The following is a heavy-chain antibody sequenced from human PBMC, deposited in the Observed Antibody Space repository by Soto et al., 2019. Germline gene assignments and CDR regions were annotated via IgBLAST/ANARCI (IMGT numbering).Heavy chain of an antibody. J-gene: IGHJ4*02. Sequence: VASVKASCKASGDRFTGYYIHWVRQAPGQGLEWMGWINPDSGATNYAQNFQGRVTMTSDTSISTASMDLTSLTSEDTAVYYCARGDYGTGGYSLPYFDYWGQG. CDR2: INPDSGAT. CDR3: ARGDYGTGGYSLPYFDY. D-gene: IGHD2-8*02. CDR1: GDRFTGYY. V-gene: IGHV1-2*02.